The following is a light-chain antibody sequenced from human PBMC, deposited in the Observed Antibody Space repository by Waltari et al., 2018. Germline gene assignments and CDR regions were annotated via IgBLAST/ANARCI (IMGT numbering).Light chain of an antibody. Sequence: IQMTQSPSSLSASIGDTATITCRASRDIANNLNWYQQQSGKAPKLLIYRASSLQSGVPSRFSGSGSGTDFSLTISSLQPEDFATYYCQQGYDFPCTFGRGTEVEIK. CDR3: QQGYDFPCT. CDR2: RAS. V-gene: IGKV1-6*02. J-gene: IGKJ4*01. CDR1: RDIANN.